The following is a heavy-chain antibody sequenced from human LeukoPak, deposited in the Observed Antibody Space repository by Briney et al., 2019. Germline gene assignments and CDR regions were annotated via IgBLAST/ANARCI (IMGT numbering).Heavy chain of an antibody. CDR3: ARGVVTAISNWFDP. D-gene: IGHD2-21*02. J-gene: IGHJ5*02. CDR1: GFTFSSYA. CDR2: ISSNGGST. V-gene: IGHV3-64*01. Sequence: GGSLRLSYAASGFTFSSYAMHWVRQAPGKGLEYVSAISSNGGSTYYANSVKGRFTISRDNSKNTLYLQMGSLRAEDMAVYYCARGVVTAISNWFDPWGQGTLVTVSS.